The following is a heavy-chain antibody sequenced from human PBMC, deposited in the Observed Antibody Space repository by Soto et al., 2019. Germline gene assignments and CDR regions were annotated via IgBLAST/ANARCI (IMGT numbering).Heavy chain of an antibody. V-gene: IGHV4-39*01. J-gene: IGHJ4*02. CDR2: IYYSGST. CDR3: ARHVPAGRLRFLEWSDY. Sequence: PSETLSLTCTVSGGSISSGGYFWSWIRQHPGKGLEWIGYIYYSGSTYYNPSLKSRVTISVDMSKNQFSLKLSSVTAADTAVYYCARHVPAGRLRFLEWSDYWGQGTLVTVSS. D-gene: IGHD3-3*01. CDR1: GGSISSGGYF.